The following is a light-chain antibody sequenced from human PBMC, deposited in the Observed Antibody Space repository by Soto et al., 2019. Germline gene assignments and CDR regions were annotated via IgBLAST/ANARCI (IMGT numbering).Light chain of an antibody. CDR1: QSVSSSY. V-gene: IGKV3-20*01. Sequence: EIVVTQSPGALSLSPGDRATLSCRASQSVSSSYLAWYQQKPGQAPRLLIYSASSRATGIPDRFSGSGSRTDFTLTISRLEPEDFAVYYCQQFDSSSYTFGQGTKLEIK. CDR2: SAS. CDR3: QQFDSSSYT. J-gene: IGKJ2*01.